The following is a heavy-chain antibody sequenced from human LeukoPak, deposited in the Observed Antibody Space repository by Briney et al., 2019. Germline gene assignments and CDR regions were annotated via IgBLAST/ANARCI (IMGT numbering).Heavy chain of an antibody. V-gene: IGHV4-34*01. Sequence: SETLSLTCAVYGGSFSGYYWSWIRQPPGKGLEWIGSIYYSGSTYYNPSLKSRVTISVDTSKNQFSLKLSSVTAADTAVYYCARDNVVAACFHPWGQGTLVTVSS. D-gene: IGHD2-15*01. J-gene: IGHJ5*02. CDR3: ARDNVVAACFHP. CDR2: IYYSGST. CDR1: GGSFSGYY.